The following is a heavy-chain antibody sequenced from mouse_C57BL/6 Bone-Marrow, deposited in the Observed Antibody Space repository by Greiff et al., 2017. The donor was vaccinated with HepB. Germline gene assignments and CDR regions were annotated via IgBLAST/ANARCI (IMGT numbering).Heavy chain of an antibody. CDR3: ARDGYYWYFDV. Sequence: VQGVESGAELARPGASVKLSCKASGYTFTSYGISWVKQRTGQGLEWIGEIYPRSGNTYYNEKFKGKATLTADKSSSNAYMELRSLTSEDSAVYFCARDGYYWYFDVWGTGTTVTVSS. D-gene: IGHD2-3*01. CDR1: GYTFTSYG. CDR2: IYPRSGNT. J-gene: IGHJ1*03. V-gene: IGHV1-81*01.